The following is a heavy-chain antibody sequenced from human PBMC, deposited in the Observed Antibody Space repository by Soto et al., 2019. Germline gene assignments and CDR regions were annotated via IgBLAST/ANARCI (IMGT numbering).Heavy chain of an antibody. J-gene: IGHJ4*01. D-gene: IGHD2-2*01. CDR1: GYSFTNHW. Sequence: GESLKISCKGSGYSFTNHWIDWVRQIPGKGLQWMGVIYPADSDIKYSPSFQGHVTLSVDKSTSTAYLQWSGLRASDTAMYFCARHLVGSTRGNFDYWGQGTLVTVSS. CDR3: ARHLVGSTRGNFDY. V-gene: IGHV5-51*01. CDR2: IYPADSDI.